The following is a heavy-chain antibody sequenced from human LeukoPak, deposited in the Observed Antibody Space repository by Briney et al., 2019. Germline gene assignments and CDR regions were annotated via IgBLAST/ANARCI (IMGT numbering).Heavy chain of an antibody. CDR1: GYTFTGYY. CDR3: ARDLARGAVAGSHYYYYMDV. D-gene: IGHD6-19*01. V-gene: IGHV1-2*02. Sequence: ASVKVSCKASGYTFTGYYMHWVRQAPGQGLEWMGWHNPNSGGTNYAQKFQGRVTMTRDTSISTAYMELSRLRSDDTAVYYCARDLARGAVAGSHYYYYMDVWGKGTTVTVSS. J-gene: IGHJ6*03. CDR2: HNPNSGGT.